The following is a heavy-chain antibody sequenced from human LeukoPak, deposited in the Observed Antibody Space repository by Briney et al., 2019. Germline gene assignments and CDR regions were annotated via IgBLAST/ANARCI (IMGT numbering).Heavy chain of an antibody. CDR3: ARFIAAPYYFDY. J-gene: IGHJ4*02. V-gene: IGHV3-21*01. CDR1: GFTFTTYA. D-gene: IGHD6-13*01. Sequence: GGSLRLSCAASGFTFTTYAMNWVRQAPGKGLEWVSFISSSRSYIYYADSVKGRFTISRDNAKNSLYLQMNSLRAEDTAVYYCARFIAAPYYFDYWGRGTLVTVSS. CDR2: ISSSRSYI.